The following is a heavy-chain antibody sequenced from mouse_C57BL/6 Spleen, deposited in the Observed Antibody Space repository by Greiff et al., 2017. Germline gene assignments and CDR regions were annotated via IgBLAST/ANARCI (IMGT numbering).Heavy chain of an antibody. Sequence: QVQLQQSGPGLVQPSQSLSITCTVSGFSLTSYGVHWVRQSPGKGLEWLGVIWSGGSTDYNAAFISRLSISKDNSKSQVFFKMNSLQADETARYYWARKGYEYDKSLYAMGYWGQGTSGTVSS. V-gene: IGHV2-2*01. CDR1: GFSLTSYG. D-gene: IGHD2-4*01. CDR3: ARKGYEYDKSLYAMGY. CDR2: IWSGGST. J-gene: IGHJ4*01.